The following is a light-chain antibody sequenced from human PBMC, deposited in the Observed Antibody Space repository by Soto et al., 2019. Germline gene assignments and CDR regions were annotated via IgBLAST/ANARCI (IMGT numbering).Light chain of an antibody. V-gene: IGKV3-15*01. CDR1: QSVSSN. J-gene: IGKJ1*01. Sequence: EIVMTQSPATLSVSPGERATLSCRASQSVSSNLAWYQQKPGQAPRLLIYGASTRATGIPARFSGSGSGTEFTLTISSLQSEDFAVYYWQQYWTFGQGTKVEIK. CDR2: GAS. CDR3: QQYWT.